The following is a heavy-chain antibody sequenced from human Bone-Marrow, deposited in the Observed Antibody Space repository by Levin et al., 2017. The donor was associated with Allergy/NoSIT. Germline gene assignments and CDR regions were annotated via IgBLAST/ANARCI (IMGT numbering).Heavy chain of an antibody. CDR1: GSSISTGYY. J-gene: IGHJ3*02. CDR2: IFHSGSS. V-gene: IGHV4-38-2*02. CDR3: ASAHTREYGDYSAFNI. Sequence: SQTLSLTCTVSGSSISTGYYWGWIRQPPGKGLEWIGSIFHSGSSFYNPSLQSRITTSLDTSKNQLSLRLSSATAADTAVYFCASAHTREYGDYSAFNIWGQGTMVTVSS. D-gene: IGHD4-17*01.